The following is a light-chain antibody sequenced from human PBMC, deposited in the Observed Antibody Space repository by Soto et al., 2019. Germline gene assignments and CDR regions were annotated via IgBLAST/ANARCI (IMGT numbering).Light chain of an antibody. CDR2: GAS. V-gene: IGKV3-15*01. J-gene: IGKJ4*01. CDR1: QSVSSN. CDR3: QPYNNWPPLT. Sequence: EIVMTQSPATLSVSPGERATLSCRASQSVSSNLAWYQKKPGQAPRLLIYGASTRAPGIPARFSGSGSGTEFTLAISSLQSEDFAGYYCQPYNNWPPLTFGGGTKVEIK.